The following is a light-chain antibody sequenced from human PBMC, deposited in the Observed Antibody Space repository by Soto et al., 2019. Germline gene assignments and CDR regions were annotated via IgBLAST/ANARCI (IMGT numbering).Light chain of an antibody. Sequence: EIVLTQSPATLSLSPGERAILSCRASQSVGSYLAWYQQKPGQAPRLLIYDASDRATGIPSRFSGSGSGTDFTLTISSLGPEDFAVYYCQQRTNWPPGWTFGQGTKVALK. CDR2: DAS. CDR1: QSVGSY. J-gene: IGKJ1*01. CDR3: QQRTNWPPGWT. V-gene: IGKV3-11*01.